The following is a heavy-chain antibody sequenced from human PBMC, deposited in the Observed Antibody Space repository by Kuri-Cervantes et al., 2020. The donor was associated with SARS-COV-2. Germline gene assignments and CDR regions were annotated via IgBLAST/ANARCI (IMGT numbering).Heavy chain of an antibody. V-gene: IGHV3-30*01. Sequence: GESLKISCAASGFTFSSYAMHWVRQAPGKGLEWVAVISYDGSNKYYADSVKGRFTISRDNSKNSLYLQMNSLRAEDTALYYCAAILGGDYWGQGTLVTVSS. CDR3: AAILGGDY. J-gene: IGHJ4*02. CDR1: GFTFSSYA. CDR2: ISYDGSNK. D-gene: IGHD3-3*01.